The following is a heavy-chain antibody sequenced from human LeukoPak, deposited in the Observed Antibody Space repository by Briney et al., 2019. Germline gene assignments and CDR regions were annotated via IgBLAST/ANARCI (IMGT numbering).Heavy chain of an antibody. CDR2: INQDGSEK. Sequence: PGGSLRLSCAASGFTFTTYWMSWARQAPGKGREWVANINQDGSEKYYVDAVKGRFTIFRDNGKNSLYLQMNSLGADDTAVYYCARGRQLNPPSPYWGQGTLVTVSS. D-gene: IGHD1-1*01. J-gene: IGHJ4*02. CDR1: GFTFTTYW. V-gene: IGHV3-7*01. CDR3: ARGRQLNPPSPY.